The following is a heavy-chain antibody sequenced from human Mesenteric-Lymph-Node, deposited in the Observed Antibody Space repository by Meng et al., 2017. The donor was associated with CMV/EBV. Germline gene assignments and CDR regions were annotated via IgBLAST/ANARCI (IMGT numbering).Heavy chain of an antibody. J-gene: IGHJ4*02. Sequence: QVQLHHGGAGLLKPSETLSVTCAVYGGSFSGYYWNWIRQSPEKGLEWIGEINHSGSTTYNPSFTSRIIISVDTSTNQISLNMSSVTAADTAVYYCARGSSYDILTGYFDYWGQGALVTVSS. D-gene: IGHD3-9*01. V-gene: IGHV4-34*01. CDR2: INHSGST. CDR3: ARGSSYDILTGYFDY. CDR1: GGSFSGYY.